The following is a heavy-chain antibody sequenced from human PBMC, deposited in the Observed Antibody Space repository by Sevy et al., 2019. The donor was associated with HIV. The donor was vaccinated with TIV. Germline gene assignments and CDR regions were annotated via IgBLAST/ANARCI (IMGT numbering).Heavy chain of an antibody. CDR3: ARDNRQWLQNYFDY. D-gene: IGHD6-19*01. J-gene: IGHJ4*02. CDR2: ISYDGSNK. CDR1: GFTFSSYA. Sequence: GGSLRLSCAASGFTFSSYAMHWVRQAPGKGLEWVAVISYDGSNKYYAYSVKGRFTISRDNSKNTLYLQMNSLRAEDTAVDYCARDNRQWLQNYFDYWGQGTLVTVSS. V-gene: IGHV3-30-3*01.